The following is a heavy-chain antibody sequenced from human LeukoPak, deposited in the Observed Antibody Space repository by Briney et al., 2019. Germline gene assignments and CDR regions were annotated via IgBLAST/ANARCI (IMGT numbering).Heavy chain of an antibody. D-gene: IGHD3-10*01. Sequence: SVKVSCKASGGTFSSYAMSWVRQAPGQGLEWMGRIIPIFGTANYAQKFQGRVTITTTESTSTAYMELSSLRSEDTAVYYCAREVYGSGSYYNVNWGQGTLVTVSS. CDR1: GGTFSSYA. CDR2: IIPIFGTA. V-gene: IGHV1-69*05. CDR3: AREVYGSGSYYNVN. J-gene: IGHJ4*02.